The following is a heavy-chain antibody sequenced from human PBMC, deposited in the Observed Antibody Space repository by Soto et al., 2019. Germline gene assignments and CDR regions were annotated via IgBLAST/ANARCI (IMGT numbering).Heavy chain of an antibody. J-gene: IGHJ4*02. CDR1: GGSISSYY. V-gene: IGHV4-59*08. Sequence: QVQLQESGPGLVKPSETLSLTCTVSGGSISSYYWSWIRQPPGKGLEWIGYIYYSGSTNYNPSLKRRATISVDTPKNQVSLKLSSVTAADTAVYYCASRWGTTFDFWGQGTLVTVSP. CDR2: IYYSGST. D-gene: IGHD3-16*01. CDR3: ASRWGTTFDF.